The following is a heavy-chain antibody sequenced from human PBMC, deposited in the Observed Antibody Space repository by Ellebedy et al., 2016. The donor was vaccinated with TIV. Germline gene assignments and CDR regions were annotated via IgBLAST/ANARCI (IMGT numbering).Heavy chain of an antibody. CDR1: GYTFTSYY. CDR3: ARDQDVGGLVTGPIDY. J-gene: IGHJ4*02. D-gene: IGHD6-19*01. Sequence: ASVKVSXXASGYTFTSYYMHWVRQAPGQGLEWMGIINPSGGSTSYAQKFQGRVTMTRDTSTSTVYMELSSLRSEDTAVYYCARDQDVGGLVTGPIDYWGQGTLVTVSS. CDR2: INPSGGST. V-gene: IGHV1-46*01.